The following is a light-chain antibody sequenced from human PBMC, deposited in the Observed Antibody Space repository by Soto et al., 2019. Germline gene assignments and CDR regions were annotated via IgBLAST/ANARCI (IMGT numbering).Light chain of an antibody. CDR3: QQYNSYPWT. J-gene: IGKJ1*01. CDR2: DAS. CDR1: QSISSW. Sequence: DIQMTQSPSTLSASVGDRVTITCRASQSISSWLAWYQQKPGKAPKLLIYDASSLESGVPSRFIGSGSGTEFTITISRMQTDDFATYYCQQYNSYPWTFGQGTKVEIK. V-gene: IGKV1-5*01.